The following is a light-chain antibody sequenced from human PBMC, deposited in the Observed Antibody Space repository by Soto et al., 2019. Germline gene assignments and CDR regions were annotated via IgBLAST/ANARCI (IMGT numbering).Light chain of an antibody. CDR1: SRDVANYNL. Sequence: QSVLTQPDSVSGSLGQSITISCTGTSRDVANYNLVSWYQQHPGKAPKLVIYEVTKRPSGVSSRFFGSKSGKTASLTISGLQADDEADYHCCTYAGSSTYVFGTGTKVTVL. V-gene: IGLV2-23*02. CDR2: EVT. J-gene: IGLJ1*01. CDR3: CTYAGSSTYV.